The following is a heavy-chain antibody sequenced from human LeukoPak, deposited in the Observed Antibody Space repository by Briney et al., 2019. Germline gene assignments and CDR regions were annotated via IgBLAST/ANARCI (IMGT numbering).Heavy chain of an antibody. CDR2: TLYDGSNK. D-gene: IGHD4-23*01. J-gene: IGHJ2*01. CDR1: GFTFSRYT. V-gene: IGHV3-30*04. Sequence: GGSLRLSCVASGFTFSRYTMQWVRQAPGKGLEWVAGTLYDGSNKHYADSVKGRFTNSRDNSKNTLYLQMNSLTTEDTAVYYCARDNYGGYFDLWGRGTLVTVSS. CDR3: ARDNYGGYFDL.